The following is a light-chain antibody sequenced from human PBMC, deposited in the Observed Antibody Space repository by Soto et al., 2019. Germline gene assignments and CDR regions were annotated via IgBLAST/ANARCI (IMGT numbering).Light chain of an antibody. Sequence: AIQLTQSPSSLSAYVGDSVSITCRASQGIRSAVAWYQQKPGRPPKLLIYDASSLEVGVPSRFSGSRSGTDFILTVSSLQPEDFATYYGPQFDDYPFTFGPGTKVDIK. V-gene: IGKV1D-13*01. CDR3: PQFDDYPFT. CDR2: DAS. J-gene: IGKJ3*01. CDR1: QGIRSA.